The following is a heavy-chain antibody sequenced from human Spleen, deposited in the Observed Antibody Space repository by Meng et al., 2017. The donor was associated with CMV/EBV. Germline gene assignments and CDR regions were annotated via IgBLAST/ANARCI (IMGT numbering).Heavy chain of an antibody. Sequence: GESLKISCAASGFTFSNAWMSWVRQAPGKGLEWVGRIKSKTDGGTTDYAAPVKGRFIISRDDSKNTLYLQMNSLKTEDTAVYYCAREDIVVVPAAYTNWFDPWGQGTLVTVSS. CDR1: GFTFSNAW. CDR2: IKSKTDGGTT. D-gene: IGHD2-2*01. V-gene: IGHV3-15*01. CDR3: AREDIVVVPAAYTNWFDP. J-gene: IGHJ5*02.